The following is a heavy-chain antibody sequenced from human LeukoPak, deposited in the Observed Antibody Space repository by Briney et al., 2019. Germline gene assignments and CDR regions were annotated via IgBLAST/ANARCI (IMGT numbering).Heavy chain of an antibody. V-gene: IGHV3-21*04. J-gene: IGHJ4*02. CDR1: GFTFSSYS. CDR3: AKDIFGRIQLWSRAIDY. D-gene: IGHD5-18*01. CDR2: ISSSSSYI. Sequence: PGGSLRLSCAASGFTFSSYSMNWVRQAPGKGLEWVSSISSSSSYIYYADSVKGRFTISRDNSKNSLYLQMNSLRTEDTALYYCAKDIFGRIQLWSRAIDYWGQGTLVTVSS.